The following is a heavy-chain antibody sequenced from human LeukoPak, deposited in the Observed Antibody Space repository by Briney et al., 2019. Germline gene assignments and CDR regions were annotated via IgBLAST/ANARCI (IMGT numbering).Heavy chain of an antibody. J-gene: IGHJ4*02. CDR3: VAQGYNWNAYESLGYFDY. Sequence: ASVKVSCTASGYTFTSYDINWVRQATGQGLEWMGWMNPNSGNTGYAQKFQGRVTMTRNTSISTAYMELSSLRSEDTAVYYCVAQGYNWNAYESLGYFDYWGQGTLVTVSS. D-gene: IGHD1-20*01. V-gene: IGHV1-8*01. CDR1: GYTFTSYD. CDR2: MNPNSGNT.